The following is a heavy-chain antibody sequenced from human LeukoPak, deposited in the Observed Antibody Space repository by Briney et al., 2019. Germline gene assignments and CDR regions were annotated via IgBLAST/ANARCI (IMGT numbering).Heavy chain of an antibody. CDR2: IYYSGST. J-gene: IGHJ5*02. D-gene: IGHD3-10*01. V-gene: IGHV4-59*01. CDR1: GGSISSYY. Sequence: PSETLSLTCTVSGGSISSYYWSWIRQPPGKGLEWIGYIYYSGSTNYNPSLKSRVTISVDTSKNQFSLKLSSVTAADTAVYYCARDSYGSGGYYGWFDPWGQGTLVTVSS. CDR3: ARDSYGSGGYYGWFDP.